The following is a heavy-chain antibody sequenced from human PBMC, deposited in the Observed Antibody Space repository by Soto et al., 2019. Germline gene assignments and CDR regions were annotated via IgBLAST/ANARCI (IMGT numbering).Heavy chain of an antibody. CDR3: ARLIVDSLLGA. J-gene: IGHJ4*02. CDR2: TYYRSKWYN. D-gene: IGHD5-18*01. Sequence: PSQTLSLTCAISGDSVSTNSATWDWIRQSPSRGLEWLGRTYYRSKWYNDYAVSVKGRITINPDTSNNQLSLQLDSVTPDDTALYYGARLIVDSLLGAGGQGTLVSVPS. V-gene: IGHV6-1*01. CDR1: GDSVSTNSAT.